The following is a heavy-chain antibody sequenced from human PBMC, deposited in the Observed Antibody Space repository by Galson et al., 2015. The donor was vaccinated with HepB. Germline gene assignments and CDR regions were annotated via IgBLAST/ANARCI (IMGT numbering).Heavy chain of an antibody. D-gene: IGHD1-1*01. CDR1: GGSVSSGRYY. CDR2: ISYSGST. J-gene: IGHJ4*02. CDR3: TRGGSHRAPVYFDS. Sequence: TLSLTCTVSGGSVSSGRYYWSWIRQPPGKGMEWIGHISYSGSTNYNPSLERRVTISAVPSRNQFSLRLTSVTAADTAVYYCTRGGSHRAPVYFDSWGQGSLVTVSS. V-gene: IGHV4-61*01.